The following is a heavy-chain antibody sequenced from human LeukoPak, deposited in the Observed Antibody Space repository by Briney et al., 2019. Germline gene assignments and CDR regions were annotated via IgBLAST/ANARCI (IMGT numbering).Heavy chain of an antibody. V-gene: IGHV3-15*01. D-gene: IGHD2-2*01. CDR2: IKSKTDGGTT. J-gene: IGHJ4*02. CDR1: GFTFSNAW. Sequence: GGSLRLSCAASGFTFSNAWMSWVRQAPGKGLEWVGRIKSKTDGGTTDYAAPVKGRFTISRDDSKNTLYLQMNSLKTEDTAVYHCTTDISRDCSSTSCYGIFDYWGQGTLVTVSS. CDR3: TTDISRDCSSTSCYGIFDY.